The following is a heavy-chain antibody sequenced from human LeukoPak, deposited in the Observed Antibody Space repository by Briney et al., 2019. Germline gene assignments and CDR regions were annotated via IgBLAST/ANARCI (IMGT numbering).Heavy chain of an antibody. D-gene: IGHD1-1*01. V-gene: IGHV1-69*06. Sequence: ASVKVSCKASGGTFSSYAISWVRQAPGQGLEWMGGIIPIFGTANYAQKFQGRVTITADKSTSTAYMELSSLRSEDTAAYYCARVAAGLELDYWGQGTLVTVSS. CDR1: GGTFSSYA. CDR3: ARVAAGLELDY. CDR2: IIPIFGTA. J-gene: IGHJ4*02.